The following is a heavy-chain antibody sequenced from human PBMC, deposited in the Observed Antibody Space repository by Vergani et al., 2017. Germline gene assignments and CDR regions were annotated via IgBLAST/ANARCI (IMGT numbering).Heavy chain of an antibody. D-gene: IGHD3-3*01. J-gene: IGHJ5*02. CDR2: IYYSGST. Sequence: QVQLQESGPGLVKPSETLSLTCTVSGGSISSYYWSWIRQPPGKGLEWIGYIYYSGSTNYNPSLKSRVTMSVDTSKNQFSLKLSSVTAADTAVYYCARARITIFGVDRGWYNWFDPWGQGTLVTVSS. V-gene: IGHV4-59*12. CDR3: ARARITIFGVDRGWYNWFDP. CDR1: GGSISSYY.